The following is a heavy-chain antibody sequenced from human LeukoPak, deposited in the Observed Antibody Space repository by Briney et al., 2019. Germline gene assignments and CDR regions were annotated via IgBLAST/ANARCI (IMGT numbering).Heavy chain of an antibody. D-gene: IGHD4/OR15-4a*01. V-gene: IGHV3-23*01. J-gene: IGHJ4*02. CDR3: AREGSYDYGVLDV. CDR1: GFSFTNHA. CDR2: ISDTAGTT. Sequence: PGGSLRLSCAACGFSFTNHAMSWVRQAPGEGLQWVSTISDTAGTTFYADSVRGRFTISRDVSNNTLYLQMGGLRADDTAVYYCAREGSYDYGVLDVWGQGTLVTVSS.